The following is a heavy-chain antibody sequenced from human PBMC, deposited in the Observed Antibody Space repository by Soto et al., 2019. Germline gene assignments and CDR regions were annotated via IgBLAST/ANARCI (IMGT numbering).Heavy chain of an antibody. V-gene: IGHV1-8*01. D-gene: IGHD3-10*01. CDR2: INPNSGNI. Sequence: ASVKVSCKASGDTFTTYDINWVRQATGHRLEWMGWINPNSGNIGYAQRLQGRVTMTRDTAIRTAYMEVSSLRSDDKAVYYCARGRASGSYYLLDYWGKVTLVTVSS. CDR3: ARGRASGSYYLLDY. CDR1: GDTFTTYD. J-gene: IGHJ4*02.